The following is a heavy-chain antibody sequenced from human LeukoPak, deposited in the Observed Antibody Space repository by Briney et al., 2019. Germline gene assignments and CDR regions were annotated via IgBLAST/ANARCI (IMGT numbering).Heavy chain of an antibody. CDR1: GFTFGNYA. V-gene: IGHV3-23*01. Sequence: GGSLRLSCAASGFTFGNYAMGWVRQAPGKGLEWISGLNGSGGNTYYADSVKGRFTISRDNSKNTLYLQMNSLRAEDTAVYYCAKDRSFFSPGAFDYWGQGTLVTVSS. CDR2: LNGSGGNT. D-gene: IGHD7-27*01. CDR3: AKDRSFFSPGAFDY. J-gene: IGHJ4*02.